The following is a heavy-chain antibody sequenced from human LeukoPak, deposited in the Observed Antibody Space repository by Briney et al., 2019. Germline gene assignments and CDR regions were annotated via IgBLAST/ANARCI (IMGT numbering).Heavy chain of an antibody. Sequence: GGSLTLSCASSGFTFSTYNMNWVRQAPGKGLEWVSYISSSSRTIYYADAVNGRFTISRDNAKNSLYLQMNSLRDEDTAVYYCARSEGDLSLGFDYWGQGTLVTVSS. V-gene: IGHV3-48*02. J-gene: IGHJ4*02. D-gene: IGHD3-16*02. CDR1: GFTFSTYN. CDR2: ISSSSRTI. CDR3: ARSEGDLSLGFDY.